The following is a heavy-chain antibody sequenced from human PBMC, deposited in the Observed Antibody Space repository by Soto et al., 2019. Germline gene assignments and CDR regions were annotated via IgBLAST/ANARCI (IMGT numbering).Heavy chain of an antibody. D-gene: IGHD2-2*03. CDR3: ARDDLDIVVIPASSPLDY. CDR1: GYTFLNYG. J-gene: IGHJ4*02. CDR2: INPYTGNT. Sequence: QVHLVQSGAEVKTPGASVKVSCSASGYTFLNYGFSWLRQAPGQGLEWMGWINPYTGNTNYAQKFQGGVTLTTDTSTTTAYMELRYLTSDDTAVYFCARDDLDIVVIPASSPLDYWGQGTPVTVSS. V-gene: IGHV1-18*01.